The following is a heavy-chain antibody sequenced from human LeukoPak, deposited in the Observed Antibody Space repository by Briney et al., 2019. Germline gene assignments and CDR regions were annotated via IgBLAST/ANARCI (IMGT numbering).Heavy chain of an antibody. D-gene: IGHD4-17*01. CDR3: ARDWATVTELDC. Sequence: KPSETLSLTCTVSGGSISSSSYYWGWIRQPPGKGLEWIGSIYYSGSTYYNPSLKSRVTISVDTSKNQFSLKLSSVTAADTAVYYCARDWATVTELDCWGQGTLVTVSS. CDR1: GGSISSSSYY. CDR2: IYYSGST. J-gene: IGHJ4*02. V-gene: IGHV4-39*02.